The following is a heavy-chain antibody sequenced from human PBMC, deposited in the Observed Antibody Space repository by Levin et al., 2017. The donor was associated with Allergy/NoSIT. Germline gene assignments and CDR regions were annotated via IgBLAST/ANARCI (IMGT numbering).Heavy chain of an antibody. D-gene: IGHD1-26*01. CDR1: GFTFNRYS. CDR3: TREDEWERDFDS. J-gene: IGHJ4*02. V-gene: IGHV3-30-3*01. Sequence: SCTASGFTFNRYSIHWVRQAPGKGLEWLTIISSDEITKYYADSVRGRFTISRDNSKNTVYLEMNNLGTEDTGLYYCTREDEWERDFDSWGQGALVTVS. CDR2: ISSDEITK.